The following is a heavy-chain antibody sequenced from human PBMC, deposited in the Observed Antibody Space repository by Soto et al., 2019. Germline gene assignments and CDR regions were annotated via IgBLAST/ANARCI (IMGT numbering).Heavy chain of an antibody. Sequence: ASVKVSCKASGYTFTSYGISWVRQAPGQGLEWMGWISAYNGNTNYAQKLQGRVTMTTDTSTSTAYMELRSLRSDDTAVYYCARLLSLHSAAETDWFDPWGQGTLVTVAS. J-gene: IGHJ5*02. CDR2: ISAYNGNT. CDR1: GYTFTSYG. D-gene: IGHD1-26*01. CDR3: ARLLSLHSAAETDWFDP. V-gene: IGHV1-18*01.